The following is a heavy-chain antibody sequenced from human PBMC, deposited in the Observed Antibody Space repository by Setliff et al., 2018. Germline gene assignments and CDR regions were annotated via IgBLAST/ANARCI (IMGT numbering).Heavy chain of an antibody. CDR2: INTYTGNP. J-gene: IGHJ4*02. CDR3: ASSGWGVGGAFDY. D-gene: IGHD3-22*01. V-gene: IGHV7-4-1*02. Sequence: ASVKVSCKVSGYTFTVYTMNWVRQAPGQGLEWMGWINTYTGNPTYAQGFTGRFVFSLDTSVSTAYLQISSLKAEDTAVYYCASSGWGVGGAFDYWGQGTLVTVS. CDR1: GYTFTVYT.